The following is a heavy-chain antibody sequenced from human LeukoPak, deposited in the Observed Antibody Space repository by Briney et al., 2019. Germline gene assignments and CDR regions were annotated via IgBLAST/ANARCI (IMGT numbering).Heavy chain of an antibody. V-gene: IGHV3-23*01. J-gene: IGHJ4*02. CDR1: GFTFSSYA. CDR3: ATGRDYYGSGSYYNPIDY. Sequence: GGSLRLSCAASGFTFSSYAMSWVRQAPGKGLEWVSAISGSGGSTYYADSVKGRFTISRDNSKNTLYLQMNSLRAEDTAAYYCATGRDYYGSGSYYNPIDYWGQGTLVTVSS. CDR2: ISGSGGST. D-gene: IGHD3-10*01.